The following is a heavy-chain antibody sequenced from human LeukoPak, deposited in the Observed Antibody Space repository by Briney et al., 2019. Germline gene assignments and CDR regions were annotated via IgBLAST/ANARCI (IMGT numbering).Heavy chain of an antibody. CDR3: ARADIMITFGGLDY. CDR2: IWYDGSNK. Sequence: PGGSLRLSCAASGFTFSSYGMHWVRQAPGKGLEWVAVIWYDGSNKYYADFVKGRFTISRDNSKNTLYLQMNSLRAEDTAVYYCARADIMITFGGLDYWGQGTLVTVSS. V-gene: IGHV3-33*01. CDR1: GFTFSSYG. D-gene: IGHD3-16*01. J-gene: IGHJ4*02.